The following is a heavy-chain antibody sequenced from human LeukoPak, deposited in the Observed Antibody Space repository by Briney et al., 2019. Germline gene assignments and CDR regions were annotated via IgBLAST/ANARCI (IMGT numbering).Heavy chain of an antibody. V-gene: IGHV5-51*01. Sequence: GESLKISCQTSGYSFNSHWIAWVRQMPGKGLEWMGIIYPGDSDTRYSPSFQGQVTISADKSISTAYLQWNSLKASDSAMYYCVRRHYSTNGFDYWGQGTLVTVSS. CDR3: VRRHYSTNGFDY. CDR2: IYPGDSDT. D-gene: IGHD2-8*01. J-gene: IGHJ4*02. CDR1: GYSFNSHW.